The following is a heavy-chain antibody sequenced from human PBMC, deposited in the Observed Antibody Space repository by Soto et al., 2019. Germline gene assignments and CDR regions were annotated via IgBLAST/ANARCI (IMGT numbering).Heavy chain of an antibody. CDR3: ALSRGYCSGGSCYSRISAFDY. J-gene: IGHJ4*02. Sequence: QVPLVQSGAEVKKPGASVKVSCKASGYTFTSYGISWVRQAPGQGLEWMGWISAYNGNTNYAQKLQGRVTMTTDTSTSTAYMELRSLRSDDTAVYYCALSRGYCSGGSCYSRISAFDYWGQGTLVTVSS. CDR2: ISAYNGNT. D-gene: IGHD2-15*01. V-gene: IGHV1-18*01. CDR1: GYTFTSYG.